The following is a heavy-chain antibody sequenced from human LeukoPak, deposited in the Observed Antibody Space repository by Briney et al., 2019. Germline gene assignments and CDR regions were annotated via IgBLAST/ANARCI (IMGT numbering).Heavy chain of an antibody. CDR1: GFTFSSYA. J-gene: IGHJ4*02. D-gene: IGHD3-10*01. Sequence: GGSLRLSCAASGFTFSSYAMHWVRQAPGKGLEWVAVISYDGSNEYYADSVKGRFTISRDNSKNTLYLQMNSLRAEDTAVYYCAQMVRGVNADYWGQGTLVTVSS. CDR3: AQMVRGVNADY. V-gene: IGHV3-30*04. CDR2: ISYDGSNE.